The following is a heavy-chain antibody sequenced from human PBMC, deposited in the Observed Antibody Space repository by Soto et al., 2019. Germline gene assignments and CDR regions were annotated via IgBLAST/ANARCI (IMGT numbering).Heavy chain of an antibody. J-gene: IGHJ4*02. Sequence: PGGSLRLSCAASGFTFCSYGVHWVRQAPGKGLEWVAVIWYDGSNKYYADSVKGRFTISRDNSKNTLYLQMNSLRAEDTAVYYCARDRDSSGYYFDYWGQGTLVTVSS. V-gene: IGHV3-33*01. D-gene: IGHD3-22*01. CDR1: GFTFCSYG. CDR2: IWYDGSNK. CDR3: ARDRDSSGYYFDY.